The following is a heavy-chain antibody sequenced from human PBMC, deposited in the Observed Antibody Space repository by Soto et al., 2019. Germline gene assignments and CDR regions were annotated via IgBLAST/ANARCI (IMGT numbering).Heavy chain of an antibody. CDR3: GSTYNWNYVGSGDFDY. Sequence: QVQLVESGGGVVQPGRSLRLSCAASGFTFSSYGMHWVRQAPGKGLEWVAVIWYDGSNKYYADSVKGRFTISRDNSKNTLYLPMNSLRSEDTAVYYCGSTYNWNYVGSGDFDYWGPGTLVTVSS. CDR1: GFTFSSYG. CDR2: IWYDGSNK. J-gene: IGHJ4*02. D-gene: IGHD1-7*01. V-gene: IGHV3-33*01.